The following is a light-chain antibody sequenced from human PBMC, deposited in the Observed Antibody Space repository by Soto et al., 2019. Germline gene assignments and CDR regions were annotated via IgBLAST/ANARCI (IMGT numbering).Light chain of an antibody. CDR1: QSISSY. J-gene: IGKJ4*01. CDR2: XAS. CDR3: XQSYSTPXT. V-gene: IGKV1-39*01. Sequence: ASQSISSYLNWYQQKPGKAPKLLIYXASXLQSGVRSRFSGSGSGTDFTLTISSLQPEDFATYYCXQSYSTPXTFGGGTKVDI.